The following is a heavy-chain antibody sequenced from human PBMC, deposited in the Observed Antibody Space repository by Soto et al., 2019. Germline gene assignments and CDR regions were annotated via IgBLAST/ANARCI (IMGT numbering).Heavy chain of an antibody. V-gene: IGHV3-30*18. CDR1: GFTFDDYA. CDR2: ISYDGSNK. CDR3: AKDRPNSSSWSSLYYYYYGMDV. Sequence: VQLVESGGGLVQPGRSLRLSCAASGFTFDDYAMHWVRLAPGKGLEWVAVISYDGSNKYYADSVKGRFTISRDNSKNTLYLQMNSLRAEDTAVYYCAKDRPNSSSWSSLYYYYYGMDVWGQGTTVTVSS. J-gene: IGHJ6*02. D-gene: IGHD6-13*01.